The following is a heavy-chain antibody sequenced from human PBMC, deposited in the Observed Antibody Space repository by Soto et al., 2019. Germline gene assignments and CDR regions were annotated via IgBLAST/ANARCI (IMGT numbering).Heavy chain of an antibody. CDR2: ISAYNCKT. CDR3: AGESAGAALDP. CDR1: GYTFTSYG. Sequence: QVQLVQSGAEVKKPAASVKVSCKASGYTFTSYGISWVRQAPAQGREWMGWISAYNCKTNYAQKLQGRVTMTTDTATRTAYMELRSLRSDDAGGYYCAGESAGAALDPWGQGTLVTVSS. D-gene: IGHD2-15*01. V-gene: IGHV1-18*01. J-gene: IGHJ5*02.